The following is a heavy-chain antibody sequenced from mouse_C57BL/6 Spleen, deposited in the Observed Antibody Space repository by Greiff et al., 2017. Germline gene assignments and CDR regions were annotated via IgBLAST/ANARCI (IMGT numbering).Heavy chain of an antibody. D-gene: IGHD2-1*01. V-gene: IGHV10-1*01. CDR1: GFSFNTYA. CDR3: VRQVTGYYFDY. J-gene: IGHJ2*01. Sequence: EADGGLVQPKGSLKLSCAASGFSFNTYAMNWVRQAPGKGLDWVARIRSKSNNYATYYADSVKDRFTISRDDSESMLYLQMNNLKTEDTAMYYCVRQVTGYYFDYWGQGTTLTVSS. CDR2: IRSKSNNYAT.